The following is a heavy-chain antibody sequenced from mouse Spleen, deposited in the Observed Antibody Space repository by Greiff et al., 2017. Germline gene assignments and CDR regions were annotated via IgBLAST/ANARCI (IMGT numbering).Heavy chain of an antibody. V-gene: IGHV1-26*01. Sequence: EVQLQQSGPELVKPGASVKISCKASGYTFTDYYMNWVKQSHGKSLEWIGDINPNNGGTSYNQKFKGKATLTVDKSSSTAYMELRSLTSEDSAVYYCARLRYYGSSPFAYWGQGTLVTVSA. CDR1: GYTFTDYY. CDR2: INPNNGGT. D-gene: IGHD1-1*01. CDR3: ARLRYYGSSPFAY. J-gene: IGHJ3*01.